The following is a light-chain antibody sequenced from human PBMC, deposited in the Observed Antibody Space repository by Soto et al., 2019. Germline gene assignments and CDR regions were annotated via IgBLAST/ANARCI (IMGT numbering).Light chain of an antibody. CDR1: SSDVGSFDS. CDR3: QAYDYSLTASV. CDR2: GNR. J-gene: IGLJ3*02. Sequence: QSVLTQPASVSGSPGQPITISCTGTSSDVGSFDSVAWYQHNPGKAPKLVIFGNRNRPSGVPERFSGSKSGTSASLAITGLQAEDEADYYCQAYDYSLTASVFGGGTKVTVL. V-gene: IGLV2-14*03.